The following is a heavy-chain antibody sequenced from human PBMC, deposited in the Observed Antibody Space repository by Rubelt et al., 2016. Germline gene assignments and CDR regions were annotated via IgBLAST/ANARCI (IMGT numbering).Heavy chain of an antibody. CDR2: IYNTGST. V-gene: IGHV4-4*02. CDR3: ASALSGYRYYFDF. D-gene: IGHD3-16*02. J-gene: IGHJ4*02. Sequence: QAQLQESGPGLVKPSGTLSLTCAVSGGSISSSNWWSWVRQPPGKGLEWIGEIYNTGSTNYNPSLNSRVTISIDRPRNQFSLNLTSVTATDTAMYYCASALSGYRYYFDFWGQGTLVTVSS. CDR1: GGSISSSNW.